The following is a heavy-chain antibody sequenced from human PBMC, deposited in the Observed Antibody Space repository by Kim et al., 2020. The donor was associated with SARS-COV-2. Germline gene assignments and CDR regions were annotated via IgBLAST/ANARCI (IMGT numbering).Heavy chain of an antibody. CDR3: AIARELRT. Sequence: GGSLRLSCAASGFTFSNAWMAWVRQAPGKGLEWVGRIKSRADGGTTDYGAPVNGRFTISRDDSKNTLYLQMRSLKTEDTAVYYCAIARELRTWGQGTLVTVSS. CDR1: GFTFSNAW. V-gene: IGHV3-15*01. J-gene: IGHJ5*02. D-gene: IGHD1-7*01. CDR2: IKSRADGGTT.